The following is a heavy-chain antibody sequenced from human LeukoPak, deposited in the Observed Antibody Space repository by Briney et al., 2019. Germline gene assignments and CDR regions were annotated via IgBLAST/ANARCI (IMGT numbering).Heavy chain of an antibody. CDR1: GFIFSSNG. D-gene: IGHD3-10*01. CDR2: IWYDGSNE. J-gene: IGHJ4*02. CDR3: ARSNYYGSGSYLGYFDY. V-gene: IGHV3-33*01. Sequence: PGRSLRLSCAASGFIFSSNGMHWVRQAPGKGLEWVAVIWYDGSNEYYADSVKGRFTISRDNSKNTLYLQMNSLRDEDTAVYYCARSNYYGSGSYLGYFDYWGQGTLVTVSS.